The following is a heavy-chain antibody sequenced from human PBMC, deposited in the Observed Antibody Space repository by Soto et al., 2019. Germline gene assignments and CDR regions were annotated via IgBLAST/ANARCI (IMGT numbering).Heavy chain of an antibody. V-gene: IGHV3-11*06. Sequence: PGGAPRLSCTASGFTPRDHYMSWVRPAPGKGLEWIGYSSNSGSFTRYADSVKGRFSISRDNAKNSLYLQINSLRGDDTAIYYCVKSGDNYNALDYWGQGTPVTVSS. CDR2: SSNSGSFT. CDR1: GFTPRDHY. D-gene: IGHD1-1*01. J-gene: IGHJ4*02. CDR3: VKSGDNYNALDY.